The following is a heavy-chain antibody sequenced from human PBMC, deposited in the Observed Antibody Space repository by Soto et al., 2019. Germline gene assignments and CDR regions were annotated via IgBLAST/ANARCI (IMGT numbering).Heavy chain of an antibody. V-gene: IGHV1-69*13. CDR3: ARGDSSSSGPLGY. D-gene: IGHD6-6*01. Sequence: SVKVSCKASGCTFSSYAISWVRQAPGQGLEWMGGIIPIFGTANYAQKFQGRVTITADESTSTAYMELSSLRSEDTAVYYCARGDSSSSGPLGYWGQGTLVNVSS. CDR1: GCTFSSYA. CDR2: IIPIFGTA. J-gene: IGHJ4*02.